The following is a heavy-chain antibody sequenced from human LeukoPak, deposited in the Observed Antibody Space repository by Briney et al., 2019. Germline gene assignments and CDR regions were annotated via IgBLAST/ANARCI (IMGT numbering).Heavy chain of an antibody. CDR1: GFTFSSYW. D-gene: IGHD6-19*01. CDR3: AKALTSGWYLDAFNI. J-gene: IGHJ3*02. Sequence: GGSLRLSCAASGFTFSSYWMNWARQAPGKGLEWVAVISYDGSNKYYADSVKGWFTISRDNSKNTLFLEMNSLRAEDTAVYYCAKALTSGWYLDAFNIWGQGTMVTVSS. CDR2: ISYDGSNK. V-gene: IGHV3-30*18.